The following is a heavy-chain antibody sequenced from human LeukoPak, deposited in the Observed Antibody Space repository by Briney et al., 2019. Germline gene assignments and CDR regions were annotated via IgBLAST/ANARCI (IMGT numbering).Heavy chain of an antibody. V-gene: IGHV3-53*01. J-gene: IGHJ5*02. CDR2: TYFGGTT. D-gene: IGHD5-24*01. Sequence: ETLSLTCAVSGGSISGSNWWSWVRQAPGKELEWVSITYFGGTTYYADSVKGRFTISRDNSKNTLYLQMNSLRADDTAVYYCARDSEGDGYNFDTWGRGTLATVSS. CDR1: GGSISGSNW. CDR3: ARDSEGDGYNFDT.